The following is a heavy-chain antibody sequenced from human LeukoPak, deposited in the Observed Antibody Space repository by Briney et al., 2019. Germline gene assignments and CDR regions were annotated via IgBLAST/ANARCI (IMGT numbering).Heavy chain of an antibody. V-gene: IGHV3-23*01. Sequence: GGSLRLSCAASGFTFSSYAMSWVRQAPGKGLEWVSAISGSGGSTYYADSVKGRFTISRDNSKNTLYLQMNSLRAEDTAVYYCAKDRSSSGWSGIEPYDYWGQGTLVTVSS. CDR3: AKDRSSSGWSGIEPYDY. CDR1: GFTFSSYA. D-gene: IGHD6-19*01. J-gene: IGHJ4*02. CDR2: ISGSGGST.